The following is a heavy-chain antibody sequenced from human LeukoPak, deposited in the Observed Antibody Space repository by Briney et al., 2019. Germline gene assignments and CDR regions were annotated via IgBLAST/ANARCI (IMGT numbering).Heavy chain of an antibody. CDR1: GFTLSSYA. Sequence: GGSLRLSCAASGFTLSSYAMSWVRQAPGKGLEWVSAISGSGGSTYYADSVKGRFTISRDNSKNTLYLQMNSLRAEDTAVYYCAKDGIAAAGTGYFDYWGQGTLVTVSS. V-gene: IGHV3-23*01. J-gene: IGHJ4*02. CDR3: AKDGIAAAGTGYFDY. D-gene: IGHD6-13*01. CDR2: ISGSGGST.